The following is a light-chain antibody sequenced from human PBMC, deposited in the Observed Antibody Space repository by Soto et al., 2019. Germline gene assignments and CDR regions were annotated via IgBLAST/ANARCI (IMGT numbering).Light chain of an antibody. J-gene: IGLJ2*01. Sequence: QSVLTQPPSASGAPGQRVTISCSGSSSTIGRNTVNWYRQLPGTAPKLLIFTNNQRPSGVPDRFSGSKSGTSASLAISGLQSEYEADYYCAAWDDSLNGPVFGGGTKLTVL. CDR1: SSTIGRNT. CDR3: AAWDDSLNGPV. V-gene: IGLV1-44*01. CDR2: TNN.